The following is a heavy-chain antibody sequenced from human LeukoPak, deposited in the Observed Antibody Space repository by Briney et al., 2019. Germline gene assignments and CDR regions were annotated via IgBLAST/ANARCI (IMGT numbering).Heavy chain of an antibody. D-gene: IGHD5-12*01. CDR3: ASYSGYDKTFDY. CDR1: GGFISSYY. Sequence: PSETLSLTCAVSGGFISSYYWSWIRQPPGKGLEWIGYIYYSGSTNYNPSLKSRVTISVDTSKNQFSLKLSSGAAADTGMHVRASYSGYDKTFDYWGQGTLVTVSS. CDR2: IYYSGST. V-gene: IGHV4-59*01. J-gene: IGHJ4*02.